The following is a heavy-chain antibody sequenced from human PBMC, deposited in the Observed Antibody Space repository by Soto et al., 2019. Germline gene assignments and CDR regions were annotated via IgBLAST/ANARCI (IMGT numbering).Heavy chain of an antibody. Sequence: GESLKISCKGSGYSFTSYWIAWVRQVPGKGLEWMGIIHPGDSETKYGPSFQGQVTISADKSISTAYLQWSSLKASDTAMYYCARLSNILRILEWLSDFDCWGQGTLVTVSS. CDR2: IHPGDSET. CDR3: ARLSNILRILEWLSDFDC. CDR1: GYSFTSYW. D-gene: IGHD3-3*01. V-gene: IGHV5-51*01. J-gene: IGHJ4*02.